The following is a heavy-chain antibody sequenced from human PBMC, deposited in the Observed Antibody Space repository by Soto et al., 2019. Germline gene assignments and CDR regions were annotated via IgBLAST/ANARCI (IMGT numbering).Heavy chain of an antibody. V-gene: IGHV1-8*01. CDR1: GYTFTSYD. CDR3: ARGVSPGY. Sequence: QVQLVQSGAEVKKPGASVKVSCRASGYTFTSYDITWVRQATGQGLEWMGWMNPNSGNTGYAEKFQGRLTMTRDTSIRPADMELSSLRSEDPAVYYCARGVSPGYWGQGTLLTVCS. CDR2: MNPNSGNT. J-gene: IGHJ4*02.